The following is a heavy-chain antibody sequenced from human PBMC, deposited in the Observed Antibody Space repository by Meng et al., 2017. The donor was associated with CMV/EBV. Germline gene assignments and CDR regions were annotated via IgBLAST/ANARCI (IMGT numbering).Heavy chain of an antibody. CDR3: AKSVGATTGYFDY. V-gene: IGHV3-9*01. CDR2: ISWNSGSI. J-gene: IGHJ4*02. CDR1: GFTFDDYA. Sequence: SLKISCAASGFTFDDYAMHWVRQAPGKGLEWVSGISWNSGSIGYADSVKGRFTISRDNSKNTLYLQMNSLRAEDTAVYYCAKSVGATTGYFDYWGQGTLVTVS. D-gene: IGHD1-26*01.